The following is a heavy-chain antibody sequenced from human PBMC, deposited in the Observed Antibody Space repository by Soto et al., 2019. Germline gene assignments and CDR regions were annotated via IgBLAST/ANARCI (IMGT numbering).Heavy chain of an antibody. Sequence: GGSLRLSCAISGFSVSSNYLSWVRQAPGKGLEWVSVHYSGGSTYYADSVQGRFTISRDKSNNTLYLQMRRVRAQDTAVYFCARHRHPRGTVGATSPLDPWGQGTQVTVSS. CDR3: ARHRHPRGTVGATSPLDP. CDR1: GFSVSSNY. CDR2: HYSGGST. V-gene: IGHV3-53*01. J-gene: IGHJ5*02. D-gene: IGHD1-26*01.